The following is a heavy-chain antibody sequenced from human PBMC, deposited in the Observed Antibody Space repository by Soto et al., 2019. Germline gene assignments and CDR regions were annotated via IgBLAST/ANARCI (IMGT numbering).Heavy chain of an antibody. CDR1: GFTFSSYE. V-gene: IGHV3-48*03. D-gene: IGHD1-26*01. J-gene: IGHJ5*02. CDR3: ARAVRYSGSPRRSGWFDP. Sequence: PGGSLRLSCAASGFTFSSYEMNWVRQAPGKGLEWVSYISSSGSTIYYADSVKGRFTISRDNAKNSLYLQMNSLRAEDTAVYYCARAVRYSGSPRRSGWFDPWGQGTLVTVSS. CDR2: ISSSGSTI.